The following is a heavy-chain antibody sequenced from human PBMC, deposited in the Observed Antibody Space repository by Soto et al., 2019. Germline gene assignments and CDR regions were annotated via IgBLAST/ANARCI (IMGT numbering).Heavy chain of an antibody. V-gene: IGHV4-34*01. CDR1: GGSFSGYY. D-gene: IGHD6-13*01. Sequence: SETLSLTCAVYGGSFSGYYWSWIRQPPGKGLEWIGEINHSGSTNYNPSPKSRVTISVDTSKNQFSLKLSSVTAADTAVYYCARRDSSSWYFAPFDYWGQGTLVTVSS. J-gene: IGHJ4*02. CDR3: ARRDSSSWYFAPFDY. CDR2: INHSGST.